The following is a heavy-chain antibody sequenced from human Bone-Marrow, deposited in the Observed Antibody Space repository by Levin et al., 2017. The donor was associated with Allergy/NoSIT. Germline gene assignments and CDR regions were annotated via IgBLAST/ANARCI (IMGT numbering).Heavy chain of an antibody. J-gene: IGHJ4*02. D-gene: IGHD3-22*01. CDR3: ARVTFSSDSSAYYSYFFDH. V-gene: IGHV1-46*01. Sequence: GASVKVSCKASGYTFTSYYIHWVRQAPGQGLEWMGIINPNGGNTNYAQRFQGRVTMTRDTSTSTVYMELSSLRSEDTAVYYCARVTFSSDSSAYYSYFFDHWGQGALVTVS. CDR2: INPNGGNT. CDR1: GYTFTSYY.